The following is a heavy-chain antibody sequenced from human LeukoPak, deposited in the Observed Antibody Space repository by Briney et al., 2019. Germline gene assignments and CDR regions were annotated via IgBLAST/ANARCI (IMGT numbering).Heavy chain of an antibody. V-gene: IGHV4-59*01. CDR3: ASGTAPRWFDP. Sequence: PSETLSLTCTVSGGSISSYYWSWIRQPPGKGLEWIGYIYYSGSTNYNPSLKSRVTISVGTSKNQFALKLSSVTAADTSVYYCASGTAPRWFDPWGQGPLVTVSS. J-gene: IGHJ5*02. D-gene: IGHD1-1*01. CDR2: IYYSGST. CDR1: GGSISSYY.